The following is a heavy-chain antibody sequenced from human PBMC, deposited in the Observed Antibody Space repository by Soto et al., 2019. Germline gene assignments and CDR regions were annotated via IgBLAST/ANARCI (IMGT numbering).Heavy chain of an antibody. Sequence: GASVKVSCKASGYTFTGYYMHWVRQAPGQGLEWMGWINPNSGGTNYAQKFQGWVTMTRDTSISTAYMELSRLRSDDTAVYYCARDLGGVYSGYDWGNYYYYYGMDVRAQRTTVTVSS. J-gene: IGHJ6*02. V-gene: IGHV1-2*04. CDR1: GYTFTGYY. CDR3: ARDLGGVYSGYDWGNYYYYYGMDV. D-gene: IGHD5-12*01. CDR2: INPNSGGT.